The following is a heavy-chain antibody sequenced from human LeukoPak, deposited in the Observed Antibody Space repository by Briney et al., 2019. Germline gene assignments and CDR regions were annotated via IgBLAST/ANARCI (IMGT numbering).Heavy chain of an antibody. CDR3: ARHSYDSSGYRGDY. D-gene: IGHD3-22*01. CDR1: GGSISSSSYY. CDR2: IYYSGST. V-gene: IGHV4-39*01. J-gene: IGHJ4*02. Sequence: ASETLSLTCTVSGGSISSSSYYWGWIRQPPGKGLEWIGSIYYSGSTYYNPSLKSRVTISVDTSKNQFSLKLSSVTAADTAVYYCARHSYDSSGYRGDYWGQGTLVTVSS.